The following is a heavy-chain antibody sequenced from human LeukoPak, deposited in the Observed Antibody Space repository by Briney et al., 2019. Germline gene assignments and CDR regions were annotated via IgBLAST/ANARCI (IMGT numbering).Heavy chain of an antibody. Sequence: ASVKVSCKASGYTFTGYYMHWVRQAPGQGLEWMGWINPNSGGTNYAQKLQGRVTMTTDTSTSTAYMELRSLRSDDTAVYYCARVVPAAIEGDYYYYMDVWGKGTTVTVSS. J-gene: IGHJ6*03. CDR1: GYTFTGYY. CDR2: INPNSGGT. D-gene: IGHD2-2*02. V-gene: IGHV1-2*02. CDR3: ARVVPAAIEGDYYYYMDV.